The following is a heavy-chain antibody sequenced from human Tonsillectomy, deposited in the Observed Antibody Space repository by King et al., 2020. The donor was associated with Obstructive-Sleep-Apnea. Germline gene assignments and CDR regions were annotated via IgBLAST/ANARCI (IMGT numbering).Heavy chain of an antibody. CDR1: GGSISSSSYY. D-gene: IGHD3-22*01. CDR2: IYYSGST. CDR3: ARVLHNYYDSSGYAFDI. Sequence: QLQESGPGLVKPSESLSLTCTVSGGSISSSSYYWGWIRQPPGKGLEWIGSIYYSGSTYYNPSLKSRVTISVDTSKNQFSLKLSSVTAADTAVYYCARVLHNYYDSSGYAFDIWGQGTMVTVSS. J-gene: IGHJ3*02. V-gene: IGHV4-39*07.